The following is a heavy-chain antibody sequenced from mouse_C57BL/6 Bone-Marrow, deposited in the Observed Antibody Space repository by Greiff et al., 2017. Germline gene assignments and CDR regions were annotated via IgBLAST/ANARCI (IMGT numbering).Heavy chain of an antibody. J-gene: IGHJ2*01. CDR2: ISDGGSYT. CDR3: ARDPSNYFDY. Sequence: EVKLMESGGGLVKPGGSLKLSCAASGFTFSIYAMSWVRQTPEKRLEWVATISDGGSYTYYPDNVKGRFTISRDNAKNNLYLQMSHLKSEDTAMYYCARDPSNYFDYWGQGTTLTVSS. V-gene: IGHV5-4*01. CDR1: GFTFSIYA.